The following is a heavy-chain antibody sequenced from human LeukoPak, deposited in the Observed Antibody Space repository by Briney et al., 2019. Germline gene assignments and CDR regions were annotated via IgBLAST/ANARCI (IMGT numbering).Heavy chain of an antibody. CDR1: GGSISSGSYY. J-gene: IGHJ4*02. V-gene: IGHV4-61*02. Sequence: PSETLSLTCTVSGGSISSGSYYWSWIRQPAGKGLEWIGRIYTSGSTNYNPSLKSRVTISVDTSKNQFSLKLSSVTAADTAVYYCARDYSPVYYYDSSGYYGGKDYWGQGTLVTVSS. CDR2: IYTSGST. D-gene: IGHD3-22*01. CDR3: ARDYSPVYYYDSSGYYGGKDY.